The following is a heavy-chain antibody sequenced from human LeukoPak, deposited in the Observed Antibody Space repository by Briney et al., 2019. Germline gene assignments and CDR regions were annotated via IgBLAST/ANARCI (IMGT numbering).Heavy chain of an antibody. CDR2: ISWNSGSI. J-gene: IGHJ4*02. Sequence: GRSLRLSCAASGFTFDDYAMHWVRQAPGKGLEWVSGISWNSGSIGYADSVKGRFTISRDNAKNSLYLQMNSLRAEDMALYYCAKDIASSADGIDYWGQGTLVTVSS. CDR3: AKDIASSADGIDY. V-gene: IGHV3-9*03. CDR1: GFTFDDYA.